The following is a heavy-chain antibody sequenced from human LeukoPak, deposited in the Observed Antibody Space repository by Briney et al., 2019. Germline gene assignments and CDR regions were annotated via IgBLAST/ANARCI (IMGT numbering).Heavy chain of an antibody. CDR2: IYYSGST. Sequence: SETLSLTCTVSGGSFSSYYWSWIRQPPGKGLEWIGYIYYSGSTNYNPSLKSRVTISVDTSKDQFSLKLSSVTAADTAVYYCARDRYNWNDASDAFDIWGQGTMVTVSS. V-gene: IGHV4-59*01. CDR1: GGSFSSYY. J-gene: IGHJ3*02. CDR3: ARDRYNWNDASDAFDI. D-gene: IGHD1-20*01.